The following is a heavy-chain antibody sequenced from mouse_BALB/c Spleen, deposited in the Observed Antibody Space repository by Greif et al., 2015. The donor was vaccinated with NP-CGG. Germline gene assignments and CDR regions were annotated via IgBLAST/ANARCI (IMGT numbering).Heavy chain of an antibody. V-gene: IGHV3-8*02. CDR2: ISYSGST. J-gene: IGHJ2*01. Sequence: EVKVVESGPSLVKPSQTLSLTCSVTGDSITSGYWNWIRKFPGNKLEYMGYISYSGSTYYNPSLKSRISITRDTSKNXFYLQLNSVTTEDTATYYCARSGITTALFDYWGQGTTLTVSS. CDR1: GDSITSGY. D-gene: IGHD1-2*01. CDR3: ARSGITTALFDY.